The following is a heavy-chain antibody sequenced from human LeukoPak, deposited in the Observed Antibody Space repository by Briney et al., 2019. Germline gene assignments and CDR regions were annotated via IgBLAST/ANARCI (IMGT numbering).Heavy chain of an antibody. Sequence: ASVKVSCKASGYTSTSYGISWVRQAPGQGLEWMGWISAYNGNTNYAQKLQGRVTMTTDTSTSTAYMELRSLRSEDTAVYYCARDNSLQDMAWWFDPWGQGTLVIVSS. J-gene: IGHJ5*02. CDR2: ISAYNGNT. CDR3: ARDNSLQDMAWWFDP. V-gene: IGHV1-18*01. CDR1: GYTSTSYG. D-gene: IGHD5-24*01.